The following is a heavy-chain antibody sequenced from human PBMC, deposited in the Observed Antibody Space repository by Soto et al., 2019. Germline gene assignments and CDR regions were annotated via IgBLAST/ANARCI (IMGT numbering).Heavy chain of an antibody. J-gene: IGHJ6*02. Sequence: SVKVSCKASGGTFSSYAISWVRQAPGQGLEWMGGVIPIFGTANYAQKFQGRVTITADESTSTAFMELSSLRSEDTAVYYCARGGDYYDSSGYLSYGMDVWGQGTTVTVSS. D-gene: IGHD3-22*01. CDR1: GGTFSSYA. CDR2: VIPIFGTA. V-gene: IGHV1-69*13. CDR3: ARGGDYYDSSGYLSYGMDV.